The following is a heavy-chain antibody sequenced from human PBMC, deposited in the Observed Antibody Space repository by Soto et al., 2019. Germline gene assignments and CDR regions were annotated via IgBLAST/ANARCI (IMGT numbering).Heavy chain of an antibody. J-gene: IGHJ2*01. CDR1: GFTLSAYA. CDR2: ISRSGAST. CDR3: AKDSDYRDRIFWYFDL. Sequence: GGSLRLSCAASGFTLSAYAMSWVRQAPGKGLEWVSIISRSGASTYYADSVKGRFTISRDNSKNTLYLQMNSLRAEDTAIYYCAKDSDYRDRIFWYFDLWGRGTLVTVSS. D-gene: IGHD2-15*01. V-gene: IGHV3-23*01.